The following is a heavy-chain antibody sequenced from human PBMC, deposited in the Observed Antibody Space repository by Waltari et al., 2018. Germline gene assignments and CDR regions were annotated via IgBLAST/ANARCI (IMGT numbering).Heavy chain of an antibody. D-gene: IGHD1-26*01. CDR2: ISYDGSAK. Sequence: QVQLVESGGGVVQPGTSVRLSCAASGFTFSGYGMHWVRQAPGKGLHWVAVISYDGSAKDYADSVHGRFIISRDNSENTLYLQMNSLTAEDTAVYYCAKQESGSYFEYWGQGTLVTVSS. CDR3: AKQESGSYFEY. J-gene: IGHJ4*02. V-gene: IGHV3-30*18. CDR1: GFTFSGYG.